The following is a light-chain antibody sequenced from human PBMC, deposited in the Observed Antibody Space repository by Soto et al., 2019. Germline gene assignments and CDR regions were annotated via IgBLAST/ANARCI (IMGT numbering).Light chain of an antibody. V-gene: IGKV3-15*01. Sequence: IVMTQSPATLSVSPGERATLSCMASQSISSNLAWYQQKPGQAPRLLMFRTSSRATGFPARFSGSGSETEFNLTISSLQSEDFGVYYCQQYNNWPRANFSGGNKVDIK. J-gene: IGKJ4*01. CDR1: QSISSN. CDR2: RTS. CDR3: QQYNNWPRAN.